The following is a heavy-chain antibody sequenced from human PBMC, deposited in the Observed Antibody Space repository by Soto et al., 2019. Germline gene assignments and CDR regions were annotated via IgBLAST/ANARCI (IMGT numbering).Heavy chain of an antibody. V-gene: IGHV4-31*03. CDR2: IYYSGST. Sequence: SETLSLTCTVSGGSISSGGYYWSWIRQHPGKGLEWIGYIYYSGSTYYNPSLKSRVTISVDTSKNQFSLKLSSVTAADTAVYYCARARAYENWFDPWGQGTLVTVSS. CDR3: ARARAYENWFDP. D-gene: IGHD2-21*01. CDR1: GGSISSGGYY. J-gene: IGHJ5*02.